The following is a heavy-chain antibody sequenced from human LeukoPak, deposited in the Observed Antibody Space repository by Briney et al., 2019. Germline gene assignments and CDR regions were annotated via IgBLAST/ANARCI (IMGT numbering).Heavy chain of an antibody. CDR3: ARRGRGYSYGHWFDP. Sequence: GESLKISCQASGYSFSNYWIGWVRQMPGKGLEYMGIIYPGDSDSETRYSPSFQGQVTISVDKSISTAYLQWSNLKASDTAMYYCARRGRGYSYGHWFDPWGQGTLVTVSS. CDR2: IYPGDSDSET. J-gene: IGHJ5*02. CDR1: GYSFSNYW. D-gene: IGHD5-18*01. V-gene: IGHV5-51*01.